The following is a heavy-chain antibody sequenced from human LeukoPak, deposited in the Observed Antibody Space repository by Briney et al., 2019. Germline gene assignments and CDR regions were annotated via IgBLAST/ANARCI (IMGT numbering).Heavy chain of an antibody. J-gene: IGHJ6*03. CDR2: IYTSGST. D-gene: IGHD1-26*01. CDR1: GGSISSYY. CDR3: ARDSKWELLSYYYYYMDV. Sequence: PSETLSLTCTVSGGSISSYYWSWIRQPAGKGLEWIGRIYTSGSTNYNPSLKSRVAMSVDTSKNQFSLKLSSVTAADTAVYYCARDSKWELLSYYYYYMDVWGKGITVTVSS. V-gene: IGHV4-4*07.